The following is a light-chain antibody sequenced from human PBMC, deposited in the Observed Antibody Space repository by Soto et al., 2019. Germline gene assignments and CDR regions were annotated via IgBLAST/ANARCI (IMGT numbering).Light chain of an antibody. CDR1: QSISNN. CDR3: QQYNDWPFT. Sequence: EIVMTQSPATLSVSPGERATLSCRASQSISNNLAWYQQKPGQAPRLLIYGASTRATGIPGRFSGRGSGTEFTLTISSLQSEDFAVYYCQQYNDWPFTFGPGTKVDIK. CDR2: GAS. V-gene: IGKV3-15*01. J-gene: IGKJ3*01.